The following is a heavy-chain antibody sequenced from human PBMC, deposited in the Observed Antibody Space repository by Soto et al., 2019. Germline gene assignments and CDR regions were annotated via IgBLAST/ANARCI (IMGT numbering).Heavy chain of an antibody. D-gene: IGHD4-17*01. V-gene: IGHV1-46*01. CDR2: IYPGGVNI. Sequence: ASVKVSCKAIGYSFTSHYMHWVRQAPGQGLEWMGTIYPGGVNIGYAQKFKGRVTMTRDTSTSTVYMELSSLRSEDTAVYYCARGPVTSKGCFYFDGWGQGTLVTVSS. CDR1: GYSFTSHY. CDR3: ARGPVTSKGCFYFDG. J-gene: IGHJ4*02.